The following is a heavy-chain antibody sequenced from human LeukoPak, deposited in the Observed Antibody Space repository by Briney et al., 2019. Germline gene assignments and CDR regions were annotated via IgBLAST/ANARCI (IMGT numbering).Heavy chain of an antibody. CDR1: GFTFSSYA. V-gene: IGHV3-64*01. CDR3: ARARQLLSAEYFQH. CDR2: ISSNGGST. D-gene: IGHD2-2*01. J-gene: IGHJ1*01. Sequence: GGSLRLSCAASGFTFSSYAMHWVRQAPGKGLEYVSAISSNGGSTYYANSVKGRFTISRDNSKNTLYLQMGSLRAEDTAVYYCARARQLLSAEYFQHWGQGTLVTVSS.